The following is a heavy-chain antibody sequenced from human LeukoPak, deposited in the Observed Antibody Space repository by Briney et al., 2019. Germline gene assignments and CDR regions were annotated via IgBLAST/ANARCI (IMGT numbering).Heavy chain of an antibody. CDR2: ISSSSSTI. CDR3: ARDGPLVRMITFGNDAFAI. Sequence: GGSLRLSCAASGFTFSSYSMNWVRQAPGKGLEWVSYISSSSSTIYYADSVKGRFTISRDNAKNSLYLQMNSLRDEDTAVYYCARDGPLVRMITFGNDAFAIWGQGTMVTVSS. CDR1: GFTFSSYS. J-gene: IGHJ3*02. V-gene: IGHV3-48*02. D-gene: IGHD3-16*01.